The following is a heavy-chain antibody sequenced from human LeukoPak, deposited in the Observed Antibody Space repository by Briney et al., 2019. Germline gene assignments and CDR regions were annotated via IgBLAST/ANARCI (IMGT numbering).Heavy chain of an antibody. CDR3: ARAGIAAAGTLDY. CDR1: GGTFSSYA. D-gene: IGHD6-13*01. J-gene: IGHJ4*02. CDR2: IIPIFGTA. V-gene: IGHV1-69*01. Sequence: ASVKVSCKASGGTFSSYAISWVRQATGQGLEWMGGIIPIFGTANYAQKFQGRVTITADESTSTAYMELSSLRSEDTAVYYCARAGIAAAGTLDYWGQGTLVTVSS.